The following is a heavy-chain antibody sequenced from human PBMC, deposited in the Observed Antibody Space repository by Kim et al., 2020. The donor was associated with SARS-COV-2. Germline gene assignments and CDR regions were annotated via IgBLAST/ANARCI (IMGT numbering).Heavy chain of an antibody. D-gene: IGHD4-17*01. V-gene: IGHV1-18*01. Sequence: NYAQKFQGRVTQTTDTSTSTAYMELSSLRSDDTAVDYCARVGTTPRYFDLWGRGTLVTVSS. CDR3: ARVGTTPRYFDL. J-gene: IGHJ2*01.